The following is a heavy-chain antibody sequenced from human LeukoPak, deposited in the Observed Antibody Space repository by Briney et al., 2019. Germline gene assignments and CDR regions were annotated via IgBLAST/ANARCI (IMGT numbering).Heavy chain of an antibody. Sequence: WVRQMPGKGLEWMGIFYSSDSDTRYNPSFQGQVTISVDKSIRTAYLQWSSLKASDTAMYYCARKPYSGYDYYFDYWGQGTLVTVSS. CDR2: FYSSDSDT. J-gene: IGHJ4*02. CDR3: ARKPYSGYDYYFDY. V-gene: IGHV5-51*01. D-gene: IGHD5-12*01.